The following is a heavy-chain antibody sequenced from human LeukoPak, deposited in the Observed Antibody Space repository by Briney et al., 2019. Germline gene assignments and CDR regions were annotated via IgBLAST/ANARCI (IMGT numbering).Heavy chain of an antibody. CDR3: ARGMFAFDI. D-gene: IGHD3-10*02. Sequence: SETLSLTCTVSGDSVSLYYWSWIRQPPGKGLESIGNMYYSGSTTYNPSLKSRITLSVDTSKNQFSLKLSSVTAADTAVYYCARGMFAFDIWGQGTMVTVSS. CDR1: GDSVSLYY. CDR2: MYYSGST. J-gene: IGHJ3*02. V-gene: IGHV4-59*02.